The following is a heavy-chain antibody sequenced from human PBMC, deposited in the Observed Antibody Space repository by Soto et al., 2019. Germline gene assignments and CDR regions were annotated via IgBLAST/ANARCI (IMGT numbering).Heavy chain of an antibody. Sequence: PVGSLRLSCSASGFTFRSYAIHWVRQAPGKGLEYVSALSGDGRSTYYADSVKGRFTVFRDNSKNTLFLQMSSLRVEDTAVYYCVKGNWAYSYNNWFDPWGQGTLVTVS. CDR1: GFTFRSYA. CDR3: VKGNWAYSYNNWFDP. D-gene: IGHD5-18*01. J-gene: IGHJ5*02. CDR2: LSGDGRST. V-gene: IGHV3-64D*06.